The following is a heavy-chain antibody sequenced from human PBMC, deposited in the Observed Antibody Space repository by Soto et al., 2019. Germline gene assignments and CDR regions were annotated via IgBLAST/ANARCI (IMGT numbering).Heavy chain of an antibody. Sequence: PSETLSLTCTVSGGSISSSSYYWGWIRQPPGKGLEWIGSIYYSGSTYYNPSLKSRVTISVDTSKNQYSLNLSSVTAADTAVYYCATEMPTSLGGFDYWGQGTLVTVSS. CDR1: GGSISSSSYY. CDR2: IYYSGST. J-gene: IGHJ4*02. V-gene: IGHV4-39*07. D-gene: IGHD3-10*01. CDR3: ATEMPTSLGGFDY.